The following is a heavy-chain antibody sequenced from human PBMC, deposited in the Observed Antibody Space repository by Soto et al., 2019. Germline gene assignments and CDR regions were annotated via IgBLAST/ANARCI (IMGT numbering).Heavy chain of an antibody. D-gene: IGHD4-17*01. CDR3: ARDGTDGDYIFRTQNYWYFDL. CDR1: GFTFSSYG. V-gene: IGHV3-33*01. J-gene: IGHJ2*01. Sequence: QVQLVESGGGVVQPGRSLRLSCAASGFTFSSYGMHWVRQAPGKGLEWVAVIWYDGSNKYYADSVKGRFTISRDNSKNTLYLQMNSLRAEDTAVYYCARDGTDGDYIFRTQNYWYFDLWGRGTLVTVSS. CDR2: IWYDGSNK.